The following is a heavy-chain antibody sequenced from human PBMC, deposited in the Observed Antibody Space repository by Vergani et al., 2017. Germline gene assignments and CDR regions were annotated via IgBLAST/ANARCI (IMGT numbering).Heavy chain of an antibody. CDR2: IRSKAYGGTT. V-gene: IGHV3-49*03. CDR1: GFTFGDYA. D-gene: IGHD2-2*01. J-gene: IGHJ5*02. CDR3: TRDEYCSSTSCYAAYSRFDP. Sequence: EVQLVESGGGLVQPGRSLRLSCTASGFTFGDYAMSWFRQAPGKGLEWVGFIRSKAYGGTTEYAASVKGRFTISRDDSKSIAYLQMNSLKTEDTAVYYCTRDEYCSSTSCYAAYSRFDPWGQVTLVTVSS.